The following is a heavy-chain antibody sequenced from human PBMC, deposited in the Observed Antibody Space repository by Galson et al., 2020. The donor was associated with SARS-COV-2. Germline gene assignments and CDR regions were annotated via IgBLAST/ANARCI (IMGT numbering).Heavy chain of an antibody. Sequence: GGSLRLSCAASGFTFSSYGMHWVRQAPGKGLEWVAFIRYDGAYKYYADSVKGRFTISKDTSKNTLYLQIKNLRTEDTAVYYCAKDSHLLIPDYYFDYWGQGTLVTGSS. CDR1: GFTFSSYG. D-gene: IGHD2-21*01. CDR2: IRYDGAYK. J-gene: IGHJ4*02. V-gene: IGHV3-30*02. CDR3: AKDSHLLIPDYYFDY.